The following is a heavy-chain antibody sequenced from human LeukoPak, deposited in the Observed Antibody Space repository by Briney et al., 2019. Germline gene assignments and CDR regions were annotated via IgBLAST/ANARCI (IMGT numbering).Heavy chain of an antibody. D-gene: IGHD4-17*01. CDR2: IDWDDDK. J-gene: IGHJ4*02. V-gene: IGHV2-70*01. CDR1: GVSLGTSGMC. Sequence: SGPTLLNPTRTLTLTCTFSGVSLGTSGMCVSWIRQPPEKALEWLSLIDWDDDKYYSTSLQTRLTISKDTSKNQVVLTMTNMDPVDTATYYCARAFPTVTTFDYWGQGTLVTVSS. CDR3: ARAFPTVTTFDY.